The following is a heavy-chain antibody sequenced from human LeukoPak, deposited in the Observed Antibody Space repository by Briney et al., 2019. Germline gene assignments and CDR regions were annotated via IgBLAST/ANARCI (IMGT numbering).Heavy chain of an antibody. CDR2: ISYDGSNK. CDR3: AKDLFIAAAGIFDY. Sequence: GGSLRLSCAASGFTFSSYGMHWVRQAPGKGLEWVAVISYDGSNKYYADSVKGRFTISRDNSKNTLYLQMNSLRAEDTAVYYCAKDLFIAAAGIFDYWGQGTLVTVSS. J-gene: IGHJ4*02. D-gene: IGHD6-13*01. V-gene: IGHV3-30*18. CDR1: GFTFSSYG.